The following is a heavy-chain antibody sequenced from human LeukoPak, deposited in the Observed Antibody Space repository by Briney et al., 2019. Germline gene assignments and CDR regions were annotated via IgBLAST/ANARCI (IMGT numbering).Heavy chain of an antibody. V-gene: IGHV4-4*07. Sequence: SETLSLTCCVYGGSFSGYYWSWIRQPAGKGLEWIGRIYTSGSTNYNPSLKSRVTISVDTSKNQFSLKLSSVTAADTAVYYCAREDFDWLFDYWGQGTLVTVSS. J-gene: IGHJ4*02. CDR2: IYTSGST. D-gene: IGHD3-9*01. CDR1: GGSFSGYY. CDR3: AREDFDWLFDY.